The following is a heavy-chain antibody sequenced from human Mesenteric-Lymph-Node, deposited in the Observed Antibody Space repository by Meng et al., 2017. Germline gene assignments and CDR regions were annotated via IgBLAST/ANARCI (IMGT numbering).Heavy chain of an antibody. CDR2: IIPIFGTA. Sequence: SVKVSCKASGGTFSSYAISWVRQAPGQGLEWMGGIIPIFGTANYAQKFEDRVTITADESTSTAYMELSSLRSEDTAVYYCARDSRSSGWFNYYYAMDVWGQGTTVTVSS. CDR3: ARDSRSSGWFNYYYAMDV. V-gene: IGHV1-69*13. J-gene: IGHJ6*02. D-gene: IGHD6-19*01. CDR1: GGTFSSYA.